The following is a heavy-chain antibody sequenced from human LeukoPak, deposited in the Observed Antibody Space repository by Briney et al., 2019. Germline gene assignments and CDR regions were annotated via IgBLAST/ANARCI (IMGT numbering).Heavy chain of an antibody. CDR2: INYSGNT. D-gene: IGHD2-8*02. V-gene: IGHV4-59*08. CDR1: GGSISGYY. CDR3: ARHGYDTGNYQAHFDY. J-gene: IGHJ4*02. Sequence: SETLSLTCTVSGGSISGYYWSWIRQSPGKGLQWIGYINYSGNTNYNPSLTGRVTVSVDTSKNDFSLTLSSVTAADTAMYYCARHGYDTGNYQAHFDYWGQGTLVTVSS.